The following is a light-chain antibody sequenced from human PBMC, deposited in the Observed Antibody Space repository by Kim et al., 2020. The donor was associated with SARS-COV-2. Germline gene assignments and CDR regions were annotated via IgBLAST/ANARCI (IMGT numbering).Light chain of an antibody. CDR1: SSDVGGYYY. CDR2: EVN. CDR3: SSYAGRNNVI. V-gene: IGLV2-8*01. Sequence: QSALTQPPSASGSPGQSVTISCTGTSSDVGGYYYVSWYQQHPGKAPKLMIYEVNKRPSGVPDRFSGSKSGNTASLTVSGLQAGDEADYYCSSYAGRNNVIFGGGTKVTVL. J-gene: IGLJ2*01.